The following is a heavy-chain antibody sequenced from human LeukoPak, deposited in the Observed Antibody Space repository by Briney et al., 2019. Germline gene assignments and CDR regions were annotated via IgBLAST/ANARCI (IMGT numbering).Heavy chain of an antibody. V-gene: IGHV3-33*01. CDR3: ARDRRGTGDSYGDY. Sequence: GRSLRLSCVASGFTFRNCGMHWVRQAPGKGLEWVGIIWYDGTNKYYADSVKGRFTISRDNSKNTLYLQMNSLRAEDTAVYYCARDRRGTGDSYGDYWGQGTLVTVSS. CDR2: IWYDGTNK. J-gene: IGHJ4*02. D-gene: IGHD5-18*01. CDR1: GFTFRNCG.